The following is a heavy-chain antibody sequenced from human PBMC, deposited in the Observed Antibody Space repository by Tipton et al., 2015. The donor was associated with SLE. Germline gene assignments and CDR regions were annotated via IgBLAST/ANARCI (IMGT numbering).Heavy chain of an antibody. CDR2: IYPDDSDT. CDR3: ARYMGDTLVKSWFDP. J-gene: IGHJ5*02. CDR1: GYSFSGYW. D-gene: IGHD3-22*01. V-gene: IGHV5-51*03. Sequence: QLVQSGAEVKKSGESLKISCAGSGYSFSGYWIGWVRQMPGKGLGWMGIIYPDDSDTRYSPSFQGQVTISADKSIRTAYLQWSSLKASDTGMYYCARYMGDTLVKSWFDPWGQGTLVTVSS.